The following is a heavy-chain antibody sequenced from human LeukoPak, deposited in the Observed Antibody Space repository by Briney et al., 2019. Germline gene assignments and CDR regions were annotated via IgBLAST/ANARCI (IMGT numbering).Heavy chain of an antibody. J-gene: IGHJ4*02. Sequence: ASAKVSCKASGYTFTGYYMHWVRQAPGQGLEWMGWINPNNGGTNYAQEFQGRVTMTRGTSISTAYMELSRLTSDDTAVYYCARGSSSWYVGPPLDYWGQGTLVTVSS. CDR1: GYTFTGYY. CDR3: ARGSSSWYVGPPLDY. CDR2: INPNNGGT. D-gene: IGHD6-13*01. V-gene: IGHV1-2*02.